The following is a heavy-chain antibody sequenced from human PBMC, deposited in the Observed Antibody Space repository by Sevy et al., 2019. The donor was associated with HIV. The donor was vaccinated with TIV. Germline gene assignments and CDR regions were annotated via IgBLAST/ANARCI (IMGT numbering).Heavy chain of an antibody. J-gene: IGHJ6*02. D-gene: IGHD3-22*01. CDR3: AKDQGYYYDSSGLYYYYSMDV. CDR1: GFTFSSYG. CDR2: ISYDGSNK. Sequence: GGSLRLSCAASGFTFSSYGMHWVRQAPGKGLEWVAVISYDGSNKYYADSVKGRFTISRDNSKNTLYLQMNSLRAEDTAVYYCAKDQGYYYDSSGLYYYYSMDVWGQGTTVTVSS. V-gene: IGHV3-30*18.